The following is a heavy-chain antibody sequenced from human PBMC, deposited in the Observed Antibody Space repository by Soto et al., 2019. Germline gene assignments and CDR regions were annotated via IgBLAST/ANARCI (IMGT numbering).Heavy chain of an antibody. V-gene: IGHV2-5*02. D-gene: IGHD4-4*01. Sequence: SGPTLVNPTQTLTLTCTFSGFSLGTSGVGVGWIRQPPGKALEWLALIYWDDDKRYSPSLKSRLTVSKDTSKNQVVLIMTNMDPVDTATYYCVHSQNNVRGVGYSNINCFDPWGQGTLVTVSS. CDR3: VHSQNNVRGVGYSNINCFDP. J-gene: IGHJ5*02. CDR1: GFSLGTSGVG. CDR2: IYWDDDK.